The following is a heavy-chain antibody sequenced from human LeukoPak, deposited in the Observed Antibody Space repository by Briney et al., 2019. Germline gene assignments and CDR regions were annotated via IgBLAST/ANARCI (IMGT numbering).Heavy chain of an antibody. Sequence: ASVKVSCKASGYTFSGSYIHWVRQAPGQGLEWMGWINPKSGDTKYPQKFQGRVSMTSDTSIATAYMELSRLNSDDTAVYYCARDKGSSGWFYYYYFMDLWGRGTTVTVSS. V-gene: IGHV1-2*02. CDR3: ARDKGSSGWFYYYYFMDL. CDR1: GYTFSGSY. J-gene: IGHJ6*03. CDR2: INPKSGDT. D-gene: IGHD6-19*01.